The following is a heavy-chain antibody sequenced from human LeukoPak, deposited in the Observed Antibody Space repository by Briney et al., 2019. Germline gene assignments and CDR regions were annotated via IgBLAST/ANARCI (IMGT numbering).Heavy chain of an antibody. CDR2: VIPIFGTA. V-gene: IGHV1-69*05. D-gene: IGHD3-3*01. Sequence: SVKVSCKASGGTVSSYALSWVRPAPGQGLEWMGGVIPIFGTANYAQKFQGRVTITTDESTSTAYMELSSLRSEDTAVYYCARVARDYAFWSGQYNWFDPWGQGTLVTVSS. CDR3: ARVARDYAFWSGQYNWFDP. CDR1: GGTVSSYA. J-gene: IGHJ5*02.